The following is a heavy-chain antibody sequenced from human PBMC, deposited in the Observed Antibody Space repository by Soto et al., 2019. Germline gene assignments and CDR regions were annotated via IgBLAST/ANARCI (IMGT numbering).Heavy chain of an antibody. CDR3: AKVKCSVVVSASIVRQGHLDY. D-gene: IGHD2-2*02. V-gene: IGHV3-23*01. Sequence: GGSLRLSCAASRFTFSNYALTWFRQAPVKGLEWVSTISGSGGNTYYADSVRGRFIISRDNPKKTRFLQMNSLRADDTAVYYCAKVKCSVVVSASIVRQGHLDYSAQRVLVNVSS. J-gene: IGHJ4*02. CDR2: ISGSGGNT. CDR1: RFTFSNYA.